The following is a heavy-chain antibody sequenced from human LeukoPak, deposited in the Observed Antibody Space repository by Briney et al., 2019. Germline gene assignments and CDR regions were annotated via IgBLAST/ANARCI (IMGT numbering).Heavy chain of an antibody. CDR1: GFTFSSYG. J-gene: IGHJ4*02. Sequence: GGSLRLSCAASGFTFSSYGMHWVRQAPGKGLEWVAFIRYDGSNKYYADSVKGRFTISRDNSKNSLYLQMNSLRAEDTAVYYCAKYGGYSYGSQLGYWGQGTLVTVSS. D-gene: IGHD5-18*01. V-gene: IGHV3-30*02. CDR2: IRYDGSNK. CDR3: AKYGGYSYGSQLGY.